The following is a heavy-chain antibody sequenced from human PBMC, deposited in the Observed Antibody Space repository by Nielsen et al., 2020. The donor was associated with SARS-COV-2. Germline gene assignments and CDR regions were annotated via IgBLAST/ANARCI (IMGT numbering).Heavy chain of an antibody. J-gene: IGHJ4*02. CDR2: IYPGDSDT. Sequence: GGSLRLSCKGSGYSFTSYWIGWVRQMPGKGLEWMGIIYPGDSDTRYSPSFQGQVTISADKSISTAYLQWSSLKASDTAMYYCARCITMVRGVIWDWGQGTLVTVSS. D-gene: IGHD3-10*01. CDR3: ARCITMVRGVIWD. CDR1: GYSFTSYW. V-gene: IGHV5-51*01.